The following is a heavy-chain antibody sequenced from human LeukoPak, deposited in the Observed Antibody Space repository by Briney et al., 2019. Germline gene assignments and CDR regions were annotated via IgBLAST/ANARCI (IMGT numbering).Heavy chain of an antibody. J-gene: IGHJ4*02. CDR3: AKDGVVVVTLPPHFDY. CDR2: ISYDGSNK. Sequence: GGSLRLSCAASGFTFSSYGMHWVRQAPGKGLEWVAVISYDGSNKYYADSVKGRFTISRDNSKNTLYLQMNSLRAEDTAVYYCAKDGVVVVTLPPHFDYWGQGTLVTVSS. D-gene: IGHD2-21*02. CDR1: GFTFSSYG. V-gene: IGHV3-30*18.